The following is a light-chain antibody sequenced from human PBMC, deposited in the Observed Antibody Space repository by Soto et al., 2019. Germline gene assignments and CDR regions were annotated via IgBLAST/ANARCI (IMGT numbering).Light chain of an antibody. CDR3: QQYDTYWT. CDR2: KAS. Sequence: DIQMTQSPSTLSAFVGDRVTITCRASQSISSWLAWYQQKPGKDPKLLIYKASSLETGVPSRFSGSGSGTEFTLTISSLQPDDFATYYCQQYDTYWTFGQGTKVDIK. CDR1: QSISSW. J-gene: IGKJ1*01. V-gene: IGKV1-5*03.